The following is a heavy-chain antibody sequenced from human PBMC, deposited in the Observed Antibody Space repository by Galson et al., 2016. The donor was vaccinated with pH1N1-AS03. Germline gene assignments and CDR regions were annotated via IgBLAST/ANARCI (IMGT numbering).Heavy chain of an antibody. D-gene: IGHD5-24*01. Sequence: GKGLEWMGIIYPGDSDTRYSPSFQGQVTISADKSISTAYLQWSSLKASDTAMYNCARGDGYNYYFDYWGQGTLVTVSS. J-gene: IGHJ4*02. V-gene: IGHV5-51*01. CDR3: ARGDGYNYYFDY. CDR2: IYPGDSDT.